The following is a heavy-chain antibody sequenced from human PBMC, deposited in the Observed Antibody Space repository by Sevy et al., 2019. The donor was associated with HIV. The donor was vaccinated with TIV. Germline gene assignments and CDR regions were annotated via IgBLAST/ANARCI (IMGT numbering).Heavy chain of an antibody. V-gene: IGHV4-34*01. CDR1: GGSFSGYY. J-gene: IGHJ6*02. CDR2: INHSGST. CDR3: ARGHPRKYYYGSGRGGMDV. D-gene: IGHD3-10*01. Sequence: SETLSLTCAVYGGSFSGYYWSWIRQPPGKGLEWIGEINHSGSTNYNPSLKSRVTISVDTSKNQFSLKLGSVTAADTAVYYCARGHPRKYYYGSGRGGMDVWGQGTTVTVSS.